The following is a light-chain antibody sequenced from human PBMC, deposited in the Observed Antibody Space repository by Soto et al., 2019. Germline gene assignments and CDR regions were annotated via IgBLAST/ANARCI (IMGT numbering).Light chain of an antibody. V-gene: IGLV2-8*01. CDR1: SSDVGGYNY. CDR3: SSYAGSNILYV. CDR2: GVN. Sequence: QSALTQPPSASGSPGQSVTISCTGTSSDVGGYNYVSWYQQHPGKAPQLVIYGVNKRASGVPDHFSGSKSGNTASLTVSGLQAEDEADYYCSSYAGSNILYVFGTGTNVTVL. J-gene: IGLJ1*01.